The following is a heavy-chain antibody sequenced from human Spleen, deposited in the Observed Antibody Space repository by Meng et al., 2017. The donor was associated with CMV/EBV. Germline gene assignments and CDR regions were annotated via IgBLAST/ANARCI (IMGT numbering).Heavy chain of an antibody. V-gene: IGHV4-39*07. CDR3: ARGSYDFWSGYPMYYFDY. D-gene: IGHD3-3*01. CDR1: GGSIGSSTYY. CDR2: IYHSGST. Sequence: SETLSLTCTVSGGSIGSSTYYWGWIRQPPGKGLEWIGSIYHSGSTYFNPSLKSRVSISVDTSKNQFSLKLSSVTAADTAVYYCARGSYDFWSGYPMYYFDYWGQGTLVTVSS. J-gene: IGHJ4*02.